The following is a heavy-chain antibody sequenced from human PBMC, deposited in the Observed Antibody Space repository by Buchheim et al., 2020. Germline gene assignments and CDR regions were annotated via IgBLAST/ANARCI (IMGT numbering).Heavy chain of an antibody. J-gene: IGHJ4*02. V-gene: IGHV3-7*01. CDR3: ARDLSFGGIAAAAPHL. Sequence: EVQLVESGGGLVQPGGSLRLSCAASGFTFSSYWMSWVRQAPGKGLEWVANIKQDGSEKYYVDSVKGRFTISRDNAQHSLYLQMNSLRAEDTAVYYCARDLSFGGIAAAAPHLWGQGTL. D-gene: IGHD6-13*01. CDR2: IKQDGSEK. CDR1: GFTFSSYW.